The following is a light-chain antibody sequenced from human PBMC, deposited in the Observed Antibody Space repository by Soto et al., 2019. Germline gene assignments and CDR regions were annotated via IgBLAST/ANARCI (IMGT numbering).Light chain of an antibody. Sequence: EIALTQSPGTLSLSPGERATLSCRASQSVSSTNLAWYHQKPGQAPRLLVYRASSRATGIPDRFSGSGSGTDFTLTISRLEPEEFAVYYCQLYGSSRGFGQGTRLEIK. CDR2: RAS. J-gene: IGKJ5*01. CDR3: QLYGSSRG. V-gene: IGKV3-20*01. CDR1: QSVSSTN.